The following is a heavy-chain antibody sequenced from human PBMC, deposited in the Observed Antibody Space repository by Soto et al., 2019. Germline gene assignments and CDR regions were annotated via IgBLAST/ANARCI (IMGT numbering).Heavy chain of an antibody. CDR2: ISGSGGST. J-gene: IGHJ5*02. D-gene: IGHD6-19*01. CDR3: AKDRQGSSSDRPRFDP. CDR1: GFTFSSYT. V-gene: IGHV3-23*01. Sequence: EVQLLESGGGLVQPGGSLRLSCAASGFTFSSYTMSWVRQAPGKGLEWVSGISGSGGSTSYTDSVKGRFTISRNNSKNALYLQMNNLRAEDTAIYYCAKDRQGSSSDRPRFDPWGQGTLVTVSS.